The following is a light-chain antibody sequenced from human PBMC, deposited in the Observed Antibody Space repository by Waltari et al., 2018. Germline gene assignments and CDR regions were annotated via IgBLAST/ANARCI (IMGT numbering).Light chain of an antibody. V-gene: IGKV2-28*01. CDR2: LGS. CDR3: MQALQTPLT. J-gene: IGKJ1*01. Sequence: DIVMTQSPLSLPVTPGEPASISCRSSQSLTHSNGYNYLDWYLQKPGHSPQLLIYLGSNRASGVPDRFSGSGSGTDFTLKISRVEAEDVGVYYCMQALQTPLTFGQGTKVEIK. CDR1: QSLTHSNGYNY.